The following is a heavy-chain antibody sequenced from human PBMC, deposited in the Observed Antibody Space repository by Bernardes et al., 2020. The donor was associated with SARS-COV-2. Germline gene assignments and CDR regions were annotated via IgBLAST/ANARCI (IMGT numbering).Heavy chain of an antibody. V-gene: IGHV4-4*07. CDR2: IYTSGST. Sequence: SETLSVTCTVSGGSISSYYWSWIRQPAGKGLEWIGRIYTSGSTNYNPSLKSRVTMSVDTSKNQFSLKLSSVTAADTAVYYCARVTAVAGNYYYYGMDVWGQGTTVTVSS. CDR3: ARVTAVAGNYYYYGMDV. D-gene: IGHD6-19*01. CDR1: GGSISSYY. J-gene: IGHJ6*02.